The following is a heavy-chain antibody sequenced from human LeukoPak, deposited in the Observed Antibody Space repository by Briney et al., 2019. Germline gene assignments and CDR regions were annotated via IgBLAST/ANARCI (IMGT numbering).Heavy chain of an antibody. CDR1: GGTFSSYA. Sequence: ASVKVSCKASGGTFSSYAISWVRQAPGQGLEWMGRIIPILGIANYAQKFQGRVTITADKSTSTAYMELSSLRSEDTAVYYCARSLRVAGFDYWGQGTLVTVSS. CDR2: IIPILGIA. D-gene: IGHD6-19*01. V-gene: IGHV1-69*04. J-gene: IGHJ4*02. CDR3: ARSLRVAGFDY.